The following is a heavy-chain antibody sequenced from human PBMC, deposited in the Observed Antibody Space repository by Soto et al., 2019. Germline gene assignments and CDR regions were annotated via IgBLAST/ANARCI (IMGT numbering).Heavy chain of an antibody. CDR3: AKDKDYGDYDGHYFDY. CDR2: ISYDGSNK. V-gene: IGHV3-30*18. D-gene: IGHD4-17*01. J-gene: IGHJ4*02. Sequence: QVQLVESGGGVVQPGRSLRLSCAASGFTFSSYGMHWVRQDPGKGLEWVAVISYDGSNKYYADSVKGRFTISRDNSKNTLYLQMNSLRAEDTAVYYCAKDKDYGDYDGHYFDYLGQGTLVTVSS. CDR1: GFTFSSYG.